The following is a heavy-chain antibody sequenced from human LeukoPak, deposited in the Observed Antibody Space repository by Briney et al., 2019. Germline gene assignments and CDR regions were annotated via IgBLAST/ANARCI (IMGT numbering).Heavy chain of an antibody. D-gene: IGHD3-22*01. Sequence: SETLSLTCSVSGGAISSYYWSWVRQPPGKGLEWIGYMFYSGSTNSNPSLKSRLTISVDTSKNQFSLKLSSVTAADTAVYYCARDDSSGYGAFDIWGQGTMVTVSS. CDR1: GGAISSYY. V-gene: IGHV4-59*12. J-gene: IGHJ3*02. CDR2: MFYSGST. CDR3: ARDDSSGYGAFDI.